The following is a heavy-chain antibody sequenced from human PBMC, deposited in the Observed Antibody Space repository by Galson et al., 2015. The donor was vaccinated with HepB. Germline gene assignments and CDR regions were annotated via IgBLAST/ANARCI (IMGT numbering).Heavy chain of an antibody. CDR3: ARSSSLDY. CDR2: SNSDGTST. D-gene: IGHD3-10*01. CDR1: GFTFSASW. Sequence: SLRLSCAAFGFTFSASWMYWVRQAPGKGLVCVSRSNSDGTSTVYADSVKGRFTISRDNAKNTLYLQMNSLRAEDTAVYYCARSSSLDYWGQGTLVTVSS. J-gene: IGHJ4*02. V-gene: IGHV3-74*01.